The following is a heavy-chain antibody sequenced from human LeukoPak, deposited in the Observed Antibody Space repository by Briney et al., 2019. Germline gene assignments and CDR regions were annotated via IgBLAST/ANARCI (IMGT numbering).Heavy chain of an antibody. CDR1: GGSISTYF. Sequence: PSETLSLTCTVSGGSISTYFWSWIRQPPGKGLEWIGYIYYSGSTNYNPSLKSRVTISLDTSKNQFSLKLSSVTAADTAMYYCARDVQEVFDYWGQGTLVTVSS. J-gene: IGHJ4*02. V-gene: IGHV4-59*01. CDR2: IYYSGST. CDR3: ARDVQEVFDY. D-gene: IGHD1-1*01.